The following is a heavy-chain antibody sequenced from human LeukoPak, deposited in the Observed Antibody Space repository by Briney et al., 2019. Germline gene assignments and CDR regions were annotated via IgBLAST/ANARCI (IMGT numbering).Heavy chain of an antibody. V-gene: IGHV3-21*01. J-gene: IGHJ6*03. D-gene: IGHD2-2*01. Sequence: GGSLRLSCAASGFTFSSYSMNWVRQAPGKGLEWVSSISSSSSYIYYADSVKGRFTISRDNAKNSLYLQMNRLRAEDTAVYYCARRKVVVVPAAIVNYYYYMDVWGKGTTVTVSS. CDR1: GFTFSSYS. CDR2: ISSSSSYI. CDR3: ARRKVVVVPAAIVNYYYYMDV.